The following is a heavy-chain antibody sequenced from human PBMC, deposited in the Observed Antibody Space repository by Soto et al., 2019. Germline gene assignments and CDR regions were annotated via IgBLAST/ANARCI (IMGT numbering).Heavy chain of an antibody. Sequence: GSLRLSCAASGFTFSSYGMHWVRQAPGKGLEWVAVISYDGSNKYYADSVKGRFTISRDNSKNTLYLQMNSLRAEDTAVYYCASEQWLVPYAFDIWGQGTMVTVSS. CDR1: GFTFSSYG. V-gene: IGHV3-30*03. CDR2: ISYDGSNK. D-gene: IGHD6-19*01. CDR3: ASEQWLVPYAFDI. J-gene: IGHJ3*02.